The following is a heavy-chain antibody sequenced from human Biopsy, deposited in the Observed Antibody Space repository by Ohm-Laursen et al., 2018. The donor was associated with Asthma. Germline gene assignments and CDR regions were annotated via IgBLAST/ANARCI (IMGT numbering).Heavy chain of an antibody. Sequence: SLRLSCAATGFTVTTHYMSWVRQAPGKGLEWVSVIYSGGSTYYADSVKGRFTISRDSSKNTLFLQMDSLGAEDTAVYYCARQPIAEPGTTFYYYYGMDVWGQGTTVTVSS. V-gene: IGHV3-53*01. CDR1: GFTVTTHY. CDR3: ARQPIAEPGTTFYYYYGMDV. D-gene: IGHD6-13*01. CDR2: IYSGGST. J-gene: IGHJ6*02.